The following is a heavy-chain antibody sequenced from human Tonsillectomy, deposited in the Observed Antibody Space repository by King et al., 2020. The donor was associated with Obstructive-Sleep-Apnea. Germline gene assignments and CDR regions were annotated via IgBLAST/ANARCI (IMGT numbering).Heavy chain of an antibody. CDR3: ARDFSSDYYDSSGNFDY. D-gene: IGHD3-22*01. CDR1: GYTITSYG. J-gene: IGHJ4*02. CDR2: ISTYNGNT. Sequence: VQLVESGAEVKKPGASVKVSCKASGYTITSYGISWVRQAPGQGLEWMGCISTYNGNTNYAQKLQGRVTMTTDTSTSTAYMELRSLRSDDTAVYYCARDFSSDYYDSSGNFDYWGQGTLVTVSS. V-gene: IGHV1-18*04.